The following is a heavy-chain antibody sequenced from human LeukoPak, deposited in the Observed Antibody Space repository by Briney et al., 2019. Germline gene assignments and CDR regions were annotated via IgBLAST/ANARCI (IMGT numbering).Heavy chain of an antibody. CDR3: ARSRYYDSSGSYSVFDYYFYMDV. CDR1: GGSFSEYY. Sequence: SETLSLTCAVYGGSFSEYYWSWIRQPPGKGVEWIGEINHSGSSNYNPSLQSRVTMSVDTSRKQLSLKVTSVTAADTAVYYCARSRYYDSSGSYSVFDYYFYMDVWGKGTTVTVSS. CDR2: INHSGSS. J-gene: IGHJ6*03. D-gene: IGHD3-22*01. V-gene: IGHV4-34*01.